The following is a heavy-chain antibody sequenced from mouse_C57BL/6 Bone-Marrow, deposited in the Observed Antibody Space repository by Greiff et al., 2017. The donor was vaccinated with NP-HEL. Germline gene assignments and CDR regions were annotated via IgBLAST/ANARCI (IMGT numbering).Heavy chain of an antibody. D-gene: IGHD4-1*01. J-gene: IGHJ4*01. CDR1: GFSFNTYA. V-gene: IGHV10-1*01. Sequence: VQLKESGGGLVQPKGSLKLSCAASGFSFNTYAMNWVRQAPGKGLEWVARIRSKSNNYATYYADSVKDRFTISRDDSESMLYLQMNNLKTEDTAMYYCVRHGTFYAMDYWGQGTSVTVSS. CDR3: VRHGTFYAMDY. CDR2: IRSKSNNYAT.